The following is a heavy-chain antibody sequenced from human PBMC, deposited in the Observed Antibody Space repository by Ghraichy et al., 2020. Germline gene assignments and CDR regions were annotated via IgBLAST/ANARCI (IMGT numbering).Heavy chain of an antibody. V-gene: IGHV3-7*01. CDR1: GLTFTRYW. J-gene: IGHJ4*02. D-gene: IGHD6-19*01. Sequence: GGSLRLSCAASGLTFTRYWMTWVRQAPGKGLEWVANIKQDGSEKYYVDSVEGRFTVSRDNGKNSLYLQMDSLRAEDTAVYYCATAVAGDFDYCGQGTLVTVSS. CDR2: IKQDGSEK. CDR3: ATAVAGDFDY.